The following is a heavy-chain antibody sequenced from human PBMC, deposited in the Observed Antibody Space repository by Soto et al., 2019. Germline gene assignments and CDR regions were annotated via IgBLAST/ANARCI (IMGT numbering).Heavy chain of an antibody. CDR3: AAPLRSDAFDI. V-gene: IGHV1-58*01. D-gene: IGHD3-3*01. CDR2: IVVGSGNT. J-gene: IGHJ3*02. Sequence: SVKVSCKASGFTFTSSSVQWVRQARGQRLEWIGWIVVGSGNTNYAHKFQERVTITRDMSTSTAYMELSSLRSEDTAVYYCAAPLRSDAFDIWGQGTMVTVSS. CDR1: GFTFTSSS.